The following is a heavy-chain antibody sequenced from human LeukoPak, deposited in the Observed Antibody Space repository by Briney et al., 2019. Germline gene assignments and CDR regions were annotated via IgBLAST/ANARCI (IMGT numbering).Heavy chain of an antibody. V-gene: IGHV4-61*02. D-gene: IGHD2-15*01. CDR3: ARVSCSGGSCSLDY. CDR2: IYTSGST. CDR1: GGSISRGSYY. Sequence: PSPTLSLTCTVSGGSISRGSYYWSCIRQPAGKGLEWIGRIYTSGSTNYNPSLKSRVTISVDTSKNQFALKLSSVTAADTAVYYCARVSCSGGSCSLDYWGQGTLVTVSS. J-gene: IGHJ4*02.